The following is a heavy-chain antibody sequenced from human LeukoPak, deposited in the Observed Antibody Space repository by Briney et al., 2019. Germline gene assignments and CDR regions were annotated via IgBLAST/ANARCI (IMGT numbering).Heavy chain of an antibody. Sequence: SQTLSLTCTVSGGSISSGGYYWSWIRQPPGKGLEWIGYIHHSGDTYQNPSLKSRVTVSSDRSKNQFYLKLSSVTAADTAVYYCARLIAADPQLDSWGQGTLVTVSS. J-gene: IGHJ4*02. D-gene: IGHD6-13*01. V-gene: IGHV4-30-2*01. CDR2: IHHSGDT. CDR3: ARLIAADPQLDS. CDR1: GGSISSGGYY.